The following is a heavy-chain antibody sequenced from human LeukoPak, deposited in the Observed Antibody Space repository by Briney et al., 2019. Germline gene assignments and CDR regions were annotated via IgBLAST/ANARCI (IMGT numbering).Heavy chain of an antibody. Sequence: SETLSLTCAVYGGSFSGYYWSWIRQFPGKGLEWIGEINHSGGTKYNPSLKSRVTISVDTSKNQFSLKLSSVTAADTAVYYCARAFGSYQYYFDYWGQGTLVTVSS. D-gene: IGHD1-26*01. CDR1: GGSFSGYY. V-gene: IGHV4-34*01. CDR2: INHSGGT. CDR3: ARAFGSYQYYFDY. J-gene: IGHJ4*02.